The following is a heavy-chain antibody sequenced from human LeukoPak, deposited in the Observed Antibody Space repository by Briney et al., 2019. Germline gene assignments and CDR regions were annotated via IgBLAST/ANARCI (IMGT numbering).Heavy chain of an antibody. CDR1: GYSISSGYY. V-gene: IGHV4-38-2*02. CDR3: ARGVLDIVVVPAAERRAYYFDY. CDR2: INHSGST. D-gene: IGHD2-2*01. J-gene: IGHJ4*02. Sequence: PSETLSLTCTVSGYSISSGYYWGWIRQPPGKGLEWIGEINHSGSTNYNPSLKSRVTISVDTSKNQFSLKLSSVTAADTAVYYCARGVLDIVVVPAAERRAYYFDYWGQGTLVTVSS.